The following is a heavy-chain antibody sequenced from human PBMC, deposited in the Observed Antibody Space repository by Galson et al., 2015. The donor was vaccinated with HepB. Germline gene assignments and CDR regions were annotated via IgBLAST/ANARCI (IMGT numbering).Heavy chain of an antibody. CDR2: IYSGGST. Sequence: SLRLSCAASGFTVSSNYMSWVRQAPGKGLEWVSVIYSGGSTYYADSVKGRFTISRDNSKNTLYLQMNSLRAEDTAVYYCARGEPVRGYCSGGSCYLPPTGDYWGQGTLVTVSS. CDR3: ARGEPVRGYCSGGSCYLPPTGDY. J-gene: IGHJ4*02. V-gene: IGHV3-66*01. CDR1: GFTVSSNY. D-gene: IGHD2-15*01.